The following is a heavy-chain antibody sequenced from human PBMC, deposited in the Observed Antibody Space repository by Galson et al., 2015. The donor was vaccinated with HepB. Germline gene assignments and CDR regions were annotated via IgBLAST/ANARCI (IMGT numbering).Heavy chain of an antibody. V-gene: IGHV1-69*04. CDR1: GGTFSSYA. D-gene: IGHD5-24*01. J-gene: IGHJ4*02. CDR3: ARARGDGYNGYFDY. CDR2: IIPILGIA. Sequence: SVKVSCKASGGTFSSYAISWVRQAPGQGLEWMGRIIPILGIANYAQKFQGRVTITADKSTSTAYMELSSLRSEDTAVYYCARARGDGYNGYFDYWGQGTLVTVSS.